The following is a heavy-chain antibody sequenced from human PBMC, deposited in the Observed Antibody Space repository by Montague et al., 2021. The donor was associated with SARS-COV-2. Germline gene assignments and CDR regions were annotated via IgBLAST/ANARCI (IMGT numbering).Heavy chain of an antibody. CDR3: AREGHSSGRCGAFDI. V-gene: IGHV3-23*01. D-gene: IGHD6-19*01. J-gene: IGHJ3*02. CDR2: ISVSGGST. Sequence: SLRLSCAASGFNFDNAVMTWVRQAPGKGLEWVSTISVSGGSTHYADSVKDRFTISRDNSRSTLYLQMSRLTAEDTAMFYCAREGHSSGRCGAFDIWDPGTMVTVSS. CDR1: GFNFDNAV.